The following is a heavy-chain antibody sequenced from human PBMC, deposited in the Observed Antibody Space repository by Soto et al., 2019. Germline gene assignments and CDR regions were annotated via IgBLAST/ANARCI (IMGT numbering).Heavy chain of an antibody. CDR3: AGVFRQGSSSSGGGY. Sequence: ASVKVSCKASGYTFTSYYMHWVRQAPGQGLEWMGIINPSGGSTSYAQKFQGRVTMTRDTSTSTVYMELSSLRSEDTAVYYCAGVFRQGSSSSGGGYWGQGTLVTVSS. V-gene: IGHV1-46*01. CDR1: GYTFTSYY. J-gene: IGHJ4*02. D-gene: IGHD6-6*01. CDR2: INPSGGST.